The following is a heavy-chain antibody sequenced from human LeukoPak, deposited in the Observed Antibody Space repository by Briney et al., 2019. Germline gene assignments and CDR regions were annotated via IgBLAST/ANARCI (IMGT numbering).Heavy chain of an antibody. V-gene: IGHV3-48*03. CDR3: ATYGQTTVTLWC. CDR2: ISSSGSTI. Sequence: GGSLRLSCAASGFTFSSYEMNWVRQAPGKGLEWVSYISSSGSTIYYADSVKGRFTISRDNAKNSLYLQMNSLRAEDTAVYYCATYGQTTVTLWCWGQGTLVTVSS. D-gene: IGHD4-17*01. CDR1: GFTFSSYE. J-gene: IGHJ4*02.